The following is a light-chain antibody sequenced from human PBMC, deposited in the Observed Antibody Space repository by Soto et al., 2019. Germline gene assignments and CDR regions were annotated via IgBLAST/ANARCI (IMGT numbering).Light chain of an antibody. Sequence: QSVLTQPASVSGSPGQSITISCTGTSSDVGGYNYVSWYQQHPGKAPKLMIYDVSNRPSGVSNRFSGSKSGNTASLTISGLQAEDEADYYGSSYTSSSTPLYVFGTGTKLTVL. CDR2: DVS. CDR3: SSYTSSSTPLYV. J-gene: IGLJ1*01. CDR1: SSDVGGYNY. V-gene: IGLV2-14*01.